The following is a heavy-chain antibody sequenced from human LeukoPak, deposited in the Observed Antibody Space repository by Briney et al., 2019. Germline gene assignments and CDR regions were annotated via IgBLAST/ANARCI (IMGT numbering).Heavy chain of an antibody. J-gene: IGHJ4*02. CDR1: GYTFTNYG. D-gene: IGHD4-11*01. CDR2: INPNSGGT. CDR3: AREGGNTVTIYVLGY. Sequence: ASVKVSCKASGYTFTNYGISWVRQAPGQGLEWMGWINPNSGGTNYAQKFQGRVTMTRDTSISTAYMELSRLRSDDTAVYYCAREGGNTVTIYVLGYWGQGTLVTVSS. V-gene: IGHV1-2*02.